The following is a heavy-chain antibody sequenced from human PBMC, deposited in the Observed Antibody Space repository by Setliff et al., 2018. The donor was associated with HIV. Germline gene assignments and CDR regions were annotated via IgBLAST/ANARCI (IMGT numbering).Heavy chain of an antibody. V-gene: IGHV3-49*04. CDR3: TRGGGSNQYYFNY. D-gene: IGHD6-13*01. CDR2: IRNIAYGESI. J-gene: IGHJ4*02. Sequence: GGSLRLSCTASGFTLADYALSWVRQAPGKGLECVGFIRNIAYGESIEYAASVKDRFTISRDNSKNIAYLQMNNLKTEDTAVYYCTRGGGSNQYYFNYWGQGVPVTVSS. CDR1: GFTLADYA.